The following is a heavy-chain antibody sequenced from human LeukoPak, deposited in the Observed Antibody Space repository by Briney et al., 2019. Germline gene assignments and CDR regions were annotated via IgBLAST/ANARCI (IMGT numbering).Heavy chain of an antibody. Sequence: ASVRVSCKASGYTFTSYYMHWVRQAPGQGLEWMGIINPSGGSTSYTQKFQGRVTMTRDTSTSTVYMELSSLRSEDTAVYYCAREARVLRYFDRNGFDPWGQGTMVTVSS. J-gene: IGHJ5*02. V-gene: IGHV1-46*01. CDR3: AREARVLRYFDRNGFDP. D-gene: IGHD3-9*01. CDR2: INPSGGST. CDR1: GYTFTSYY.